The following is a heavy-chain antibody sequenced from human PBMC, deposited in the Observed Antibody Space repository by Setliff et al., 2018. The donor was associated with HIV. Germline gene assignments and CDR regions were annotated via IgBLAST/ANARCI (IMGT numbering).Heavy chain of an antibody. CDR3: ARQAIFGYYDSSGYLDY. V-gene: IGHV4-39*01. J-gene: IGHJ4*02. Sequence: SETLSLTCTVSGGSISSGSYYWGWIRQPPGKGLEWIGSIHYSGSTYYNPSLQSRVTISVDTSKNLFSLRLSSVTASDTAVYYCARQAIFGYYDSSGYLDYWGQGTLVTVS. CDR1: GGSISSGSYY. CDR2: IHYSGST. D-gene: IGHD3-22*01.